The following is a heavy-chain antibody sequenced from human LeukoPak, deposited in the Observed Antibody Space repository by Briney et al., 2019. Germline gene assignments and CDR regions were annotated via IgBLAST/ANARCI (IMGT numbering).Heavy chain of an antibody. CDR1: GGSFSGYY. D-gene: IGHD3-22*01. J-gene: IGHJ6*03. V-gene: IGHV4-34*01. Sequence: SETLSLTCAVYGGSFSGYYWSWIRQPPGKGLEWIGEINHSGSTNYNPSLKSRVTISVDTSKNQFSLKLSSVTAADTAVYYCARALSGYYRRISYYYYYMDVWGKGTTVTVSS. CDR3: ARALSGYYRRISYYYYYMDV. CDR2: INHSGST.